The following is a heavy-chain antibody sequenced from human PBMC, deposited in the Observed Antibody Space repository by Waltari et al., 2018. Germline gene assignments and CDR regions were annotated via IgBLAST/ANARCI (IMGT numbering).Heavy chain of an antibody. J-gene: IGHJ3*02. D-gene: IGHD3-10*01. Sequence: QVQLQESGPGLVKPSETLSLTCAVSGYSISSGYYWGWIRQPPRKALESFGCIYHSGSTYYNPSLKSRVTISVDTSKNQFSLKLSSVTAADTAVYYCARESGTMVQGVIQNAFDIWGQGTMVTVSS. CDR1: GYSISSGYY. CDR2: IYHSGST. CDR3: ARESGTMVQGVIQNAFDI. V-gene: IGHV4-38-2*02.